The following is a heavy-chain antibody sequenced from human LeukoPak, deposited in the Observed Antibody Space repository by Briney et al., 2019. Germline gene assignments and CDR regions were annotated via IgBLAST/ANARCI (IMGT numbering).Heavy chain of an antibody. CDR1: GFTFDDYA. CDR3: AKDAGYYYDSSELDY. D-gene: IGHD3-22*01. Sequence: PGRSLRLSCAASGFTFDDYAMHWVRQAPGKGLEWVSGISWNSGSIGYADSVKGRFTISRDNAKNSLYLQMNSLRAEDTALYYCAKDAGYYYDSSELDYWGQGTLVTVSS. V-gene: IGHV3-9*01. CDR2: ISWNSGSI. J-gene: IGHJ4*02.